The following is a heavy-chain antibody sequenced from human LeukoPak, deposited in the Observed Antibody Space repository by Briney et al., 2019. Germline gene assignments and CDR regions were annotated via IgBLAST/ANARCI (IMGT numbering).Heavy chain of an antibody. CDR3: TRDPNYYDSSPRYFDL. D-gene: IGHD3-22*01. V-gene: IGHV3-30*04. Sequence: GGSLRLSCVASGFTFSSYAMHWVRQAPGKGLEWVAVIWFDGSNKYYADSVKGRLTISRDNSKSTLYLQMNSLRAEDTAVYYCTRDPNYYDSSPRYFDLWGRGTLVTVSS. CDR1: GFTFSSYA. J-gene: IGHJ2*01. CDR2: IWFDGSNK.